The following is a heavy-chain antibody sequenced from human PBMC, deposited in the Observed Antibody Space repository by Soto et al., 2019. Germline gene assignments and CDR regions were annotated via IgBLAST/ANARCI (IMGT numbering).Heavy chain of an antibody. CDR2: IGVFNGNT. J-gene: IGHJ4*02. D-gene: IGHD2-21*02. CDR1: GYSFTNYG. V-gene: IGHV1-18*01. CDR3: ARVEYGDLISVDY. Sequence: ASVKVSCKASGYSFTNYGITWVRQAPGQGLEWMGWIGVFNGNTDYDQKFRNRVAMTTDTSTTTAYLELRSLTSDDTAVYYCARVEYGDLISVDYWGQGTLVTVSS.